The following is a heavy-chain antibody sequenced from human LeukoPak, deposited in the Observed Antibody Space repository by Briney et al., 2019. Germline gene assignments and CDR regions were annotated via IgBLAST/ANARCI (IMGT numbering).Heavy chain of an antibody. CDR2: INPSGGST. CDR3: ARAGLLIAAAGNFPGY. CDR1: GYTFTSYY. V-gene: IGHV1-46*01. D-gene: IGHD6-13*01. J-gene: IGHJ4*02. Sequence: ASVKVSCKASGYTFTSYYMHWVRQAPGQGLEWMGIINPSGGSTSYAQKFQGRVTMTRDTSISTAYMELSSLRSEDTAVYYCARAGLLIAAAGNFPGYWGQGTLVTVSS.